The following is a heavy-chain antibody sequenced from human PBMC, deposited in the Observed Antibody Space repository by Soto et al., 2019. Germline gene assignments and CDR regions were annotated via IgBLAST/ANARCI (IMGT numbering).Heavy chain of an antibody. CDR1: GYTFTIYG. Sequence: ASVKVSCKASGYTFTIYGISWVLQAPGQGLEWMGWISAYNGNTNYAQKLQGRVTMTTDTSTSTAYMELRSLRSDDTAVYYCARLHELTIFVVVIHNYMDVWCKGTSVTVSS. V-gene: IGHV1-18*01. CDR3: ARLHELTIFVVVIHNYMDV. CDR2: ISAYNGNT. D-gene: IGHD3-3*01. J-gene: IGHJ6*03.